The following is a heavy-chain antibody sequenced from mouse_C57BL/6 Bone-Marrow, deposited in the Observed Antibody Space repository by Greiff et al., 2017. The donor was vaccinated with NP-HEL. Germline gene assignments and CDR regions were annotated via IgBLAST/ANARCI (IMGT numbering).Heavy chain of an antibody. J-gene: IGHJ3*01. CDR1: GYTFTEYT. Sequence: QVQLQQSGAELVKPGASVKLSCKASGYTFTEYTIHWVKQRSGQGLEWIGWFYPGSGSIKYNEKFKDKATLTADKSSSTVYMELSRLTSEDSAVYFCARHEEAAGWDVGAWFAYWGQGTLVTVSA. V-gene: IGHV1-62-2*01. CDR2: FYPGSGSI. CDR3: ARHEEAAGWDVGAWFAY. D-gene: IGHD4-1*01.